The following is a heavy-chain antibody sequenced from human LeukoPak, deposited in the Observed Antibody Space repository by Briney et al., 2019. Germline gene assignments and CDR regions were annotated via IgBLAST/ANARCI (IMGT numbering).Heavy chain of an antibody. V-gene: IGHV3-7*03. CDR2: IKEDGSEK. D-gene: IGHD3-9*01. Sequence: GGSLRLSCAASGFTFSSYWMSWVRQAPGKGLEWVANIKEDGSEKYYADSVRGRFTISRDNAKNSLYLQMNSLRAEDTAVYYCARAPKYYDVLTGPRGYWGQGTLVTVSS. J-gene: IGHJ4*02. CDR3: ARAPKYYDVLTGPRGY. CDR1: GFTFSSYW.